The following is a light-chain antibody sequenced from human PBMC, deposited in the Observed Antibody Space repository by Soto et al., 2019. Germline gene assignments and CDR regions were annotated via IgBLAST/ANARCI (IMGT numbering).Light chain of an antibody. J-gene: IGKJ4*01. V-gene: IGKV3-15*01. CDR1: QNVKTR. CDR2: DAF. CDR3: QQYDEWPLT. Sequence: EKVMTQSPATLSVSPGERATLSCRASQNVKTRLAWYQQKPGQAPRLLIYDAFTRATGIPARFSGSASGTEFTLTISGLQSEDFAVYYCQQYDEWPLTFGGGTKVDIK.